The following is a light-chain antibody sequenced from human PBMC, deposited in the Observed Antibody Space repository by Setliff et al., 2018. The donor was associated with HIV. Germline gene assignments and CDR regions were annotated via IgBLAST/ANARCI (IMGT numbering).Light chain of an antibody. CDR2: EDD. Sequence: NFMLTQPHSVSESPGKTVTISCTRSNGTIGSNYVQWYQLRPGSSPVTVTYEDDQRPSGVPDRFSGSIDSSSNSASLTISGLKTEDEADYYCHSSDTNTGIFGGGTKVTVL. CDR1: NGTIGSNY. V-gene: IGLV6-57*01. CDR3: HSSDTNTGI. J-gene: IGLJ2*01.